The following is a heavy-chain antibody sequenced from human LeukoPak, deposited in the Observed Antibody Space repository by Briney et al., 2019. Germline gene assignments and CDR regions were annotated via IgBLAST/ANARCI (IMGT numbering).Heavy chain of an antibody. CDR2: INHSGST. V-gene: IGHV4-34*01. CDR3: ARSIPTFGTAVAGYHFFDF. J-gene: IGHJ4*02. CDR1: GGSFSGYY. D-gene: IGHD6-19*01. Sequence: PSETLSLTCAVYGGSFSGYYWSWIRQPPGKGLEWIGEINHSGSTNYNPSLKSRVTISVDTSENQFSLRLISVTAADTAMYYCARSIPTFGTAVAGYHFFDFWGQGTLVTVSS.